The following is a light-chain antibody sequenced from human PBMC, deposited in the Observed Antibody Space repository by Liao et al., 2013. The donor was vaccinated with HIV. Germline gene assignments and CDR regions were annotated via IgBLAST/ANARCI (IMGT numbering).Light chain of an antibody. V-gene: IGLV3-25*02. J-gene: IGLJ2*01. CDR2: KDS. CDR1: ALPKQY. CDR3: QVWDINSDQDVV. Sequence: SYELTQPPSVSVSPGQTARITCSGDALPKQYAYWYQQKPGQAPVLLIYKDSERPSGIPERISGSNSGDTATLTINRVEAGDEADYYCQVWDINSDQDVVFGGGTELTVL.